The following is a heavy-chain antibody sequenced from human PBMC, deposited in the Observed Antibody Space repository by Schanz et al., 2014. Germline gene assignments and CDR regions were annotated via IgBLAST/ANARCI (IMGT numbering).Heavy chain of an antibody. CDR3: TKGRTFGR. Sequence: QVQLVQSAPEVKKPGASVKVSCKASGYSFTTYGLNWVRQAPGQGLEWMGWMNSKTGNTGYAQRFQGRVTMTRNTSITTAYLELSSLRSGDTAVYYCTKGRTFGRWGQGTLVTASS. D-gene: IGHD3-16*01. CDR2: MNSKTGNT. J-gene: IGHJ4*02. V-gene: IGHV1-8*02. CDR1: GYSFTTYG.